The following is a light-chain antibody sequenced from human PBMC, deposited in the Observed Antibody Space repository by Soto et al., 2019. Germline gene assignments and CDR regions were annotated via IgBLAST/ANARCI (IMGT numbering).Light chain of an antibody. Sequence: DVVMTQSPLSLPVTLGQPASISCRSSQSLVYSDGIAYLNWFHQGPGKSPRRLIYRASNRDSGVPDSFGGSERGTDFTLNIRGVEAENVRVYYYMPGKHWPPTFGQGTKVEIK. CDR2: RAS. CDR1: QSLVYSDGIAY. CDR3: MPGKHWPPT. J-gene: IGKJ1*01. V-gene: IGKV2-30*01.